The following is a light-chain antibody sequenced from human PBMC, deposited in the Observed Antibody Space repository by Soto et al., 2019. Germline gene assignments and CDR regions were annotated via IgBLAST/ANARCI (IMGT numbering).Light chain of an antibody. CDR3: QQYTVWPFT. CDR2: DAS. Sequence: ESVLTQSPATLSLSPGERATLSCRASPSVSNSLAWYQHKPGQAPRLLIYDASNRATGVPTRFSGSGSGTDFTLTISSLEPEDFAVYYCQQYTVWPFTFGGGTKVEIK. V-gene: IGKV3-11*01. CDR1: PSVSNS. J-gene: IGKJ4*01.